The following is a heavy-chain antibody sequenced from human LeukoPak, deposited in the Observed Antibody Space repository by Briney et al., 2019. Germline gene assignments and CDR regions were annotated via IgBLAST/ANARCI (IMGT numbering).Heavy chain of an antibody. J-gene: IGHJ4*02. D-gene: IGHD2-2*01. Sequence: PGGSLRLSCAASGFTFSSYGMSWVRQAPGKGLEWVSAISGSGANTYYAVSVKGRFTISRDNSKNTVYLQMNSLRVEDTAVYYCAKLQTAVVPAATLAFDSWGQGTLVAVSS. CDR1: GFTFSSYG. V-gene: IGHV3-23*01. CDR2: ISGSGANT. CDR3: AKLQTAVVPAATLAFDS.